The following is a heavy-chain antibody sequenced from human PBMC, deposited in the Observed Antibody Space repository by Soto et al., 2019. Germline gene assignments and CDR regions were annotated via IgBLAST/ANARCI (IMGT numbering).Heavy chain of an antibody. CDR1: GFTFSDYV. D-gene: IGHD3-16*01. Sequence: QVRLVESGGGVVQPGTSLRLSCAASGFTFSDYVIHWVRQAAGKGLEWVASMTYDGATEYYADSVKGRFTMSRDNSKRALSLQMYSLTPDDTAGYYCARVRLRIAVNDGLDVWGQGTTVTISS. V-gene: IGHV3-30*14. CDR3: ARVRLRIAVNDGLDV. CDR2: MTYDGATE. J-gene: IGHJ3*01.